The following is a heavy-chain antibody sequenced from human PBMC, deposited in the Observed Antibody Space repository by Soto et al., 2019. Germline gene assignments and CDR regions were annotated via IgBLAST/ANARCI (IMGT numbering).Heavy chain of an antibody. CDR1: GFTFSSYS. CDR3: ERDSGIYYYGMGV. V-gene: IGHV3-21*01. Sequence: GSLRLSCAASGFTFSSYSMNWVRQAPGKGLEWVSSISSSSSYIYYADSVKGRFTISRDNAKNSLYLQMNSLRAEDTAVYYCERDSGIYYYGMGVWGQGTTVTVSS. D-gene: IGHD1-26*01. CDR2: ISSSSSYI. J-gene: IGHJ6*02.